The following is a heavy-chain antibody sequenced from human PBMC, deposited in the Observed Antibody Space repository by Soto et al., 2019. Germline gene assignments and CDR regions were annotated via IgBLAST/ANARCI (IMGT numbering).Heavy chain of an antibody. CDR2: IIPILGIA. CDR3: AREGEVIAHFDY. CDR1: GGTFSSYT. Sequence: QVQLVQSGAEVKKPGSSVKVSCKASGGTFSSYTISWVRQAPGQGLEWMGRIIPILGIANYAQKCQGRVTITADKSTSTAYMELSSLRSEDTAVYYCAREGEVIAHFDYWGQGTLVTVSS. J-gene: IGHJ4*02. V-gene: IGHV1-69*08. D-gene: IGHD3-10*01.